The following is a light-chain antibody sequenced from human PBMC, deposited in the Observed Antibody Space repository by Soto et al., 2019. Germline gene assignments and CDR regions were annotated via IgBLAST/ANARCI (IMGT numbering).Light chain of an antibody. CDR1: QSISDDF. V-gene: IGKV3-20*01. J-gene: IGKJ4*01. CDR3: QQYGRSPLT. Sequence: DIVMAQSPDSLAVSPGERATLSCRASQSISDDFLAWYQQRPGQAPRLLIYVASFRATGIPDRFSGSGSGTEFTLTISRLEPEDAAVYFCQQYGRSPLTFGGGTKVEIK. CDR2: VAS.